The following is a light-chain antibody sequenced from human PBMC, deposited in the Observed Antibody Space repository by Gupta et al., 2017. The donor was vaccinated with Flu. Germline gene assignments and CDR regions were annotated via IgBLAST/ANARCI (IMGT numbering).Light chain of an antibody. Sequence: SSELTQPLSVAVALGQTARITCGGSNIGTKNVHWYQQKPVQAPVLVIYRDSNRPSGIPERFSGSNSWDMATLTISRAQVGDEADYYCQVWDSSAWVFGGGTKLTVL. V-gene: IGLV3-9*01. CDR3: QVWDSSAWV. CDR2: RDS. J-gene: IGLJ3*02. CDR1: NIGTKN.